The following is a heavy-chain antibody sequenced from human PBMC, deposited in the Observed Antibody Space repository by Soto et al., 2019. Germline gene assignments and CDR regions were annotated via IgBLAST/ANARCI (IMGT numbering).Heavy chain of an antibody. D-gene: IGHD6-19*01. V-gene: IGHV1-46*01. CDR3: ARLEGGVAGTLNY. J-gene: IGHJ4*02. Sequence: QVQLVQSGAEVKKPGASVKVSCKASGYIFISSYIQWVRQAPGQGLEWMGVINPSGGSTSYAQKFQGRVTMTRDTSTSTVYMELSSLRSEDSAVYYCARLEGGVAGTLNYWGQGTLVTVSS. CDR1: GYIFISSY. CDR2: INPSGGST.